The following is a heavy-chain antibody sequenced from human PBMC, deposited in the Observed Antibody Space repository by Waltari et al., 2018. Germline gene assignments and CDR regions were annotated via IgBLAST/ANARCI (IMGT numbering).Heavy chain of an antibody. CDR3: ARARIVVVDWYFDL. CDR2: IYYSGST. D-gene: IGHD2-21*01. CDR1: GGSVSSGSYY. Sequence: QVQLQESGPGLVKPSETLSLTCTVSGGSVSSGSYYWSWIRQPPGKGLEWIGYIYYSGSTNYNPSLKSRVTRSVDTSKNQFSLKLSSVTAADTAVYYCARARIVVVDWYFDLWGRGTLVTVSS. V-gene: IGHV4-61*01. J-gene: IGHJ2*01.